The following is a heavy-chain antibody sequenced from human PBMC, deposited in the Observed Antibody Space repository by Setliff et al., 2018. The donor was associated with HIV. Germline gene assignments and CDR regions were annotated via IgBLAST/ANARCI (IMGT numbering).Heavy chain of an antibody. D-gene: IGHD2-21*01. CDR1: GYTFSSYD. Sequence: PSVKVSCTASGYTFSSYDINWVRQATGQGLEWMGWMNPNSGNTGYAQKFQGRVTMSRNTAISTAYMELRRLKSEDTAVYYCATSTLGWSDDAFDIRGQGTMVTVSS. CDR3: ATSTLGWSDDAFDI. J-gene: IGHJ3*02. V-gene: IGHV1-8*02. CDR2: MNPNSGNT.